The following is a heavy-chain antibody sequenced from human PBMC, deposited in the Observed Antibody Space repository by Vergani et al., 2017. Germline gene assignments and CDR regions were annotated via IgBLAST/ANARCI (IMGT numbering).Heavy chain of an antibody. CDR1: VYTFTSYG. D-gene: IGHD5-12*01. V-gene: IGHV1-18*01. CDR3: ARASVATIFVVTSGGMDV. J-gene: IGHJ6*02. CDR2: ISGYNGNT. Sequence: QDQLVQSGGEVKKPGASMKVSCKVSVYTFTSYGISWVRQAPGQGLEWLGWISGYNGNTNYAQRFQDRVTMTTDTSTSTAYLEVRSLKSDDTAVYYCARASVATIFVVTSGGMDVWGQGTTVTVSS.